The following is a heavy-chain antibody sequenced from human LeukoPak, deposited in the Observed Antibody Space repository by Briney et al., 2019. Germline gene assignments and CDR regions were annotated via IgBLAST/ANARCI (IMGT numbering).Heavy chain of an antibody. CDR3: ARIYCGTIWSDGRQFVDV. CDR2: ISSSSSYI. CDR1: GFTFSSYS. D-gene: IGHD2-21*01. J-gene: IGHJ6*04. V-gene: IGHV3-21*01. Sequence: GGSLRLSCAASGFTFSSYSMNWVRQAPGKGLEWVSSISSSSSYIYYAHSVKGRFTISRDNAKNSLYLQMNSLRAEDTAVYYCARIYCGTIWSDGRQFVDVWGKGTTVTVSS.